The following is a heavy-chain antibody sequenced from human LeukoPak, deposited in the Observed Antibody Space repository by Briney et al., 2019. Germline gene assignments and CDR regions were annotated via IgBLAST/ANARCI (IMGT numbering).Heavy chain of an antibody. CDR2: ISSSGSTI. CDR3: ARVGSTSYYDSSGYDDY. Sequence: GGSLRLSCAASGFTFSSYSMNWVRQAPGKGLEWVSYISSSGSTIYYADSVKGRFTISRDNAKNSLYLQMNSLRAEDTAVYYCARVGSTSYYDSSGYDDYWGQGTLVTVSS. CDR1: GFTFSSYS. J-gene: IGHJ4*02. V-gene: IGHV3-48*04. D-gene: IGHD3-22*01.